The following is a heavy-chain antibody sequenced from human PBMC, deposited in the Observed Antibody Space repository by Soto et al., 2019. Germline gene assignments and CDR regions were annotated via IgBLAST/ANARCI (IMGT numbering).Heavy chain of an antibody. D-gene: IGHD3-22*01. V-gene: IGHV3-74*01. Sequence: EVQLVESGGGLVQPGGSLRLSCAASGLTFSSHWMHWVRQAPGKGLVWVSRINSDGSSTSYAESVKGRFTISRDNAKNTLYLQMNSLRAENTAVYYCASRFLGDSSGYGDDVFYIWGQGTMVTVFS. CDR1: GLTFSSHW. J-gene: IGHJ3*02. CDR3: ASRFLGDSSGYGDDVFYI. CDR2: INSDGSST.